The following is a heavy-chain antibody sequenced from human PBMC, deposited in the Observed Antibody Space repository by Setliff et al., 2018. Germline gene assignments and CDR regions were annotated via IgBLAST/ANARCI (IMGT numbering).Heavy chain of an antibody. CDR1: GGSIINSYY. Sequence: SETLSLTCTVPGGSIINSYYWSWIRQPAGKGLEWIGRISTCGNTNYNPSLKSRVTVSLDTSKNQFSLKLTSMTAADTAVYYCARDQWVRSPPLYFSYSMDVWGQGTTVTVSS. CDR3: ARDQWVRSPPLYFSYSMDV. CDR2: ISTCGNT. V-gene: IGHV4-4*07. J-gene: IGHJ6*02. D-gene: IGHD5-12*01.